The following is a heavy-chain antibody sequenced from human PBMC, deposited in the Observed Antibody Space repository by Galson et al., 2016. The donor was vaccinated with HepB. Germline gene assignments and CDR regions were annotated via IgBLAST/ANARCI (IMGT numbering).Heavy chain of an antibody. CDR2: ISSDGDNK. D-gene: IGHD4-17*01. J-gene: IGHJ4*02. V-gene: IGHV3-23*01. CDR3: AKEGRQYGDYDFDH. Sequence: SLRLSCAVSGFSFSDYAMSWVRQGPGKRLEWVSTISSDGDNKHYLDSVKGRFTISRDNSKNTLYLQMNSLRAEDTAVYYCAKEGRQYGDYDFDHWGQGTLVTVSS. CDR1: GFSFSDYA.